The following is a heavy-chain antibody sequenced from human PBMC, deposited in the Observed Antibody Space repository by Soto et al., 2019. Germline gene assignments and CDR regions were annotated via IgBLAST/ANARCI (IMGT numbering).Heavy chain of an antibody. CDR1: GYTFTSYY. Sequence: QVQLVQSGAEVKKPGASVKVSCKASGYTFTSYYMHWVRQAPGQGLEWMGIINPSGGSTSYAQKFQGRVTMTSDPTPITVYLELSSLRAADTGVYSCGRDRKGYDFCSGSHGSDSYGRDVWGQGSTVTV. V-gene: IGHV1-46*01. CDR3: GRDRKGYDFCSGSHGSDSYGRDV. D-gene: IGHD3-3*01. CDR2: INPSGGST. J-gene: IGHJ6*02.